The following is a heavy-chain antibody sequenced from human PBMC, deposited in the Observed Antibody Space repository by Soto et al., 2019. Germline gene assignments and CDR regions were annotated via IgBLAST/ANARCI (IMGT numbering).Heavy chain of an antibody. Sequence: VTLRESGPVLVKPTETLTLTCTVSGISLSNDRTGVSWIRQPPGKALEWLAHIFSNDEKSYNTSLKNSLTISQDTPQNPGVLINTHMVPLDTSTYFGGRVMRHNYFPPDYRGPGIQVTVSS. J-gene: IGHJ4*02. V-gene: IGHV2-26*01. D-gene: IGHD3-10*01. CDR2: IFSNDEK. CDR1: GISLSNDRTG. CDR3: GRVMRHNYFPPDY.